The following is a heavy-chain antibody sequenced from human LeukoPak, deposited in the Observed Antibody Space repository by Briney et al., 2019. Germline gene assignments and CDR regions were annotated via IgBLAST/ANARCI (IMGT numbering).Heavy chain of an antibody. V-gene: IGHV3-9*01. J-gene: IGHJ4*02. CDR1: GFTFDDYA. D-gene: IGHD4-17*01. Sequence: GRSLRLSCAASGFTFDDYAMHWVRQAPGKGLEWVSGISWNSGSIGYVDSVKGRFTISRDNAKNSLYLQMNSLRAEDTAVYYCARAPGDPPNYWGQGTLVTVSS. CDR3: ARAPGDPPNY. CDR2: ISWNSGSI.